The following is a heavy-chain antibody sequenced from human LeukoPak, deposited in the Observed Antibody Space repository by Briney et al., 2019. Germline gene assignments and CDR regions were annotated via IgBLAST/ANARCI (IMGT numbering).Heavy chain of an antibody. CDR1: GDSVSSNSAA. CDR3: ARSLGPGLDY. D-gene: IGHD1-1*01. J-gene: IGHJ4*02. CDR2: TYYKSKWYN. V-gene: IGHV6-1*01. Sequence: SQTLSLTCAISGDSVSSNSAAWNWIRQSPSRGLEWLGRTYYKSKWYNGYAVSVKSRITINPDTSKNHFSLQLNSVNPEDTAVYYCARSLGPGLDYWGQGTLVTVSS.